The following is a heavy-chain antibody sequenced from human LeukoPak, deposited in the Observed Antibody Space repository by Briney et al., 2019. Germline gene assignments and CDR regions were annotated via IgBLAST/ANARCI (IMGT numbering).Heavy chain of an antibody. CDR1: GFTFSSYS. Sequence: PGGSLRLSCAASGFTFSSYSMNWVRQAPGKGLEWVSSISGSSSYIYYADSVKGRFTISRDNAKNSLFLQMNSLRAEDTAVYYCARDIVDSSSWYYFDYWGQGTLVTVSS. CDR2: ISGSSSYI. D-gene: IGHD6-13*01. J-gene: IGHJ4*02. V-gene: IGHV3-21*01. CDR3: ARDIVDSSSWYYFDY.